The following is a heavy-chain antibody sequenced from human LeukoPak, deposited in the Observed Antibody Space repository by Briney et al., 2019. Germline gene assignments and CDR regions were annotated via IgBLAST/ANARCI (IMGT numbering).Heavy chain of an antibody. CDR2: IYYSGST. V-gene: IGHV4-59*01. D-gene: IGHD4-17*01. CDR1: GGSISSYY. CDR3: ASVTVTGGRGPSNWFDP. J-gene: IGHJ5*02. Sequence: PSETLSLTCTVSGGSISSYYWSWIRQPPGKGLEWIGYIYYSGSTNYNPSLKSRVTISVDTSKNQFSLKLSSVTAADTAVYYCASVTVTGGRGPSNWFDPWGQGTLVTVSS.